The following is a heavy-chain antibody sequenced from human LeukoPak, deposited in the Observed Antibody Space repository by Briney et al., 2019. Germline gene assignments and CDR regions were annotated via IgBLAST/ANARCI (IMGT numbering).Heavy chain of an antibody. Sequence: PSETLSLTRTVSGRSVSSSRYYWAGIRGPPGKGLEWIVSIYYTGRTHYHPALNTQVTISVDTSKNQCSLKLSSVTAADTAVYYCASSKPPAHNRIAVAGTDYWGQGTLVTVSS. CDR1: GRSVSSSRYY. V-gene: IGHV4-39*01. D-gene: IGHD6-19*01. J-gene: IGHJ4*02. CDR2: IYYTGRT. CDR3: ASSKPPAHNRIAVAGTDY.